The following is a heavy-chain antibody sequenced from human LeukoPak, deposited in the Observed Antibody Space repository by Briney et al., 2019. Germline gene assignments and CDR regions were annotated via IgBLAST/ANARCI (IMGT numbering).Heavy chain of an antibody. CDR1: GGSISSYC. D-gene: IGHD3-10*01. J-gene: IGHJ6*02. CDR3: ARDSSVLLRFGEYEPYYYGMDV. V-gene: IGHV4-4*07. Sequence: SGTLSLTCTVSGGSISSYCWSWIRQPAGKGLEWIGRIYTSGSTNYNPSLKSRVTMSVDTSKNQFSLKLSSVTAADTAVYYCARDSSVLLRFGEYEPYYYGMDVWGQGTTVSVSS. CDR2: IYTSGST.